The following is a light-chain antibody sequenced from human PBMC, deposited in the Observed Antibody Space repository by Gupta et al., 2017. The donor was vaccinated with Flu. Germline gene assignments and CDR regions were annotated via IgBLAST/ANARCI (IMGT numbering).Light chain of an antibody. CDR2: AAS. J-gene: IGKJ1*01. V-gene: IGKV1-39*01. CDR3: QQSDSVPRT. CDR1: QNIATY. Sequence: DIQMTQSPSSLAASVGDRVTISCRASQNIATYLIWYQQKPGKAPKVLIYAASSLESGVPSRFSGSGSGTDFILTISRLQPEDFATYFCQQSDSVPRTFGQGTKVEVK.